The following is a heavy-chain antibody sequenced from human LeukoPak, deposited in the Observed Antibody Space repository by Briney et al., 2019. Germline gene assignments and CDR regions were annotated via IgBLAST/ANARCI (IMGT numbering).Heavy chain of an antibody. CDR2: IHHNGNT. Sequence: SETLSLTCTVSGGSISSGDDSYWSWIRQHPGKGLEWIGYIHHNGNTFYNPSLKSRVTISVDRSKNQFSLNLSSVTAADTAVYYCARENLQYCAGDCYSAVLDFWGQGTLVTVSS. D-gene: IGHD2-21*02. CDR1: GGSISSGDDSY. J-gene: IGHJ4*01. V-gene: IGHV4-31*03. CDR3: ARENLQYCAGDCYSAVLDF.